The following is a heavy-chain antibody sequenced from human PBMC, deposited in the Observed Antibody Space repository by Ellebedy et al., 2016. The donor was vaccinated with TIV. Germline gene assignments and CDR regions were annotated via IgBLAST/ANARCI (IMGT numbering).Heavy chain of an antibody. V-gene: IGHV4-59*01. CDR1: GGSISSYY. CDR3: ARDRTYYYDRSGYPYNAFDI. J-gene: IGHJ3*02. CDR2: IYYSGST. Sequence: SETLSLXCTVSGGSISSYYWSWIRQPPGKGLEWIGYIYYSGSTNYNPSLKSRVTISVDTSKNQFSLKLSSMTAADTAVYYCARDRTYYYDRSGYPYNAFDIWGQGTMVTVSS. D-gene: IGHD3-22*01.